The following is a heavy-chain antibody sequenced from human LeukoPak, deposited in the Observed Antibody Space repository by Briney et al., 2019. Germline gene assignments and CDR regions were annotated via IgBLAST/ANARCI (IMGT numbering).Heavy chain of an antibody. V-gene: IGHV4-59*08. CDR2: IYYSGST. CDR1: GGSISNYY. CDR3: ARHLVDYYGSGSPDY. Sequence: SETLSLTCTVSGGSISNYYWSWIRQPPGKGLEWIGYIYYSGSTNYNPSLKSRVTISVDTSKNQFSLKLSSVTAADTAVYYCARHLVDYYGSGSPDYWGQGTLVTVSS. J-gene: IGHJ4*02. D-gene: IGHD3-10*01.